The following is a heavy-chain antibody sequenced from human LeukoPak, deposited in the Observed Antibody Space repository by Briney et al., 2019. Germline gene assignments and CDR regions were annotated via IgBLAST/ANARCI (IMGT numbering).Heavy chain of an antibody. V-gene: IGHV4-4*09. CDR1: GGSISSYY. J-gene: IGHJ6*03. CDR3: ASSPPYYYYMDV. CDR2: IYTSGST. Sequence: SETLSLTCTVSGGSISSYYWSWIRQPPGKGLEWIGYIYTSGSTNYNPSLKSRVTISVDTSKNQFSLKLSSVTAADTAVYYCASSPPYYYYMDVWGKGTTVTASS.